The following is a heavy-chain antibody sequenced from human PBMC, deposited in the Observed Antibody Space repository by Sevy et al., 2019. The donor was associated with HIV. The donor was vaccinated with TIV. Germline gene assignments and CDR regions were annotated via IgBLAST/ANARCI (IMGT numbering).Heavy chain of an antibody. CDR3: ARDSDSRYYEGFQY. CDR1: GGSFSGYY. Sequence: SETLSLTCAVYGGSFSGYYWSWIRQTPGKGLEWIGEINHSGSTNYNPSLKSRVTISVDTSKNQFSLKVNSVTAADTAVYYCARDSDSRYYEGFQYWGQGTLVSVSS. CDR2: INHSGST. J-gene: IGHJ1*01. V-gene: IGHV4-34*01. D-gene: IGHD3-22*01.